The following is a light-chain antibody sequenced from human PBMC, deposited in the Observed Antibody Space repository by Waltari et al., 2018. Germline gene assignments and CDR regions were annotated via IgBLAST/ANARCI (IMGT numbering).Light chain of an antibody. CDR1: QSVSRN. J-gene: IGKJ5*01. CDR2: VAS. V-gene: IGKV3-15*01. Sequence: IVMTQSPATLSVSPGERATLSCRASQSVSRNLAWYQQKPGQAPRLLLYVASTRATGIPARFSGSGSGTEFTLTISSLQSEDLALYYCQQYNNWPPMTFGQGTRLEIK. CDR3: QQYNNWPPMT.